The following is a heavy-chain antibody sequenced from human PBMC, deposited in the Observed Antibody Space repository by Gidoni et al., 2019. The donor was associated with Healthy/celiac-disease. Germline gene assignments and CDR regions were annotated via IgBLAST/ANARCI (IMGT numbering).Heavy chain of an antibody. V-gene: IGHV3-33*01. Sequence: QVQLVESGGGVVQPGRSLRLSCAASGFTFSSYGMHWVRQAPGKGLEWVAVIWYDGSNKYYADSVKGRFTISRDNSKNTLYLQMNSLRAEDTAVYYCARSSTVTPYFDYWGQGTLVTVSS. CDR2: IWYDGSNK. CDR1: GFTFSSYG. D-gene: IGHD4-17*01. J-gene: IGHJ4*02. CDR3: ARSSTVTPYFDY.